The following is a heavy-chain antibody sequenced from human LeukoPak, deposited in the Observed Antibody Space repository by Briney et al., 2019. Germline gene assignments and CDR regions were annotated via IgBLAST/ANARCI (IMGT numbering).Heavy chain of an antibody. V-gene: IGHV3-21*01. CDR1: GFAFSSYS. Sequence: GGSLRLSCAASGFAFSSYSMNWVRQAPGKGLEWVSSISSSSSYIYYADSVKGRFTISRDNAKNSLYLQMNSLRAEDTAVYYCARGYCSGGSCYFNYFDYWGQGTLVTVSS. J-gene: IGHJ4*02. CDR3: ARGYCSGGSCYFNYFDY. CDR2: ISSSSSYI. D-gene: IGHD2-15*01.